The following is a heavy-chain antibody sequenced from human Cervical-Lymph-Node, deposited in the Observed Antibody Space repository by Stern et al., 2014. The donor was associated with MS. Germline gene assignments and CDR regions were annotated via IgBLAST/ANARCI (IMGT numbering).Heavy chain of an antibody. CDR2: IGSSGGDT. CDR1: GFTFGSYA. V-gene: IGHV3-23*04. CDR3: AKGMAASFPSSRYFEY. J-gene: IGHJ4*02. D-gene: IGHD5-24*01. Sequence: VQLVESGGGLVQPGGSLRLSCSASGFTFGSYAMTWVRQAPGKGMAWVSIIGSSGGDTFYADSVKGRFTISRENSKNTVYLQMDSLRAEDTAVYYCAKGMAASFPSSRYFEYWGLGSLVTVSS.